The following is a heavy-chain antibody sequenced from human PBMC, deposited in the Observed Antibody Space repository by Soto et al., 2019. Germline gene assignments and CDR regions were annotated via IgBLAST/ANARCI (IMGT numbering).Heavy chain of an antibody. Sequence: GSLRLSCAASGFTFSTYSMTWVRQTPGRGLEWVSSISGDSHYIFYADSVKGRFTISRDNAKNTLFLHMSNLRAEDTAMYYCTIVRVADSALDHWGQGTLVTVSS. CDR3: TIVRVADSALDH. CDR1: GFTFSTYS. J-gene: IGHJ4*02. V-gene: IGHV3-21*01. CDR2: ISGDSHYI. D-gene: IGHD3-10*02.